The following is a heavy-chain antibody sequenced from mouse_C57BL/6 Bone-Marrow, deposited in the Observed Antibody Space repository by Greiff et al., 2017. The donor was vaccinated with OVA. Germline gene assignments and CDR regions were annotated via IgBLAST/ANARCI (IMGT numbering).Heavy chain of an antibody. CDR3: ARGLDYDGSSALDY. Sequence: EVQLVESGGGLVKPGGSLKLSCAASGFTFSSYAMSWVRQTPGKRLEWVANISHGGSYTSYPANVKGRFPFTRDNDKNNLYLQMSHLKSEDTAMDYCARGLDYDGSSALDYWGQGTTRTVSS. J-gene: IGHJ2*01. CDR1: GFTFSSYA. D-gene: IGHD1-1*01. CDR2: ISHGGSYT. V-gene: IGHV5-4*01.